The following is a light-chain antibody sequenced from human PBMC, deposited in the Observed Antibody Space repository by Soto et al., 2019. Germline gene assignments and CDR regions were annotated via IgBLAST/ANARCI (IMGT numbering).Light chain of an antibody. CDR2: KTS. Sequence: IQMTQSPSTLSASVGDTVTIACRATESIYSWLAWYKQIPGKAPQLLIYKTSTLQSGVPSRFSGSGSGAEYTLIISSLQPDDFATYYCQEYNTISRTFGQGTRVENK. J-gene: IGKJ1*01. V-gene: IGKV1-5*03. CDR3: QEYNTISRT. CDR1: ESIYSW.